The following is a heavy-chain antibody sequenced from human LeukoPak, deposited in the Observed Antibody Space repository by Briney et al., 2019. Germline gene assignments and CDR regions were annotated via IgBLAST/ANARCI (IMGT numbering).Heavy chain of an antibody. CDR1: GFTFSSYA. D-gene: IGHD3-9*01. CDR3: AKDLNYDILTGYGGLDY. Sequence: GGSLRLSCAASGFTFSSYAMSWVRQAPGKGLEWVSAISGSGGSTYYADSVKGRFTISRDNSKNTLYLQMNSLRAEDTAVYYCAKDLNYDILTGYGGLDYWGQGTLVTVSS. V-gene: IGHV3-23*01. J-gene: IGHJ4*02. CDR2: ISGSGGST.